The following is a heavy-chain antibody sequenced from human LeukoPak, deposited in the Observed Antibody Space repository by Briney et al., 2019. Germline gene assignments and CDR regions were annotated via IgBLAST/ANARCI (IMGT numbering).Heavy chain of an antibody. CDR2: ISSSSYI. D-gene: IGHD3-22*01. CDR3: ARESYYYDSSGYYYSFDY. CDR1: GFTFSSYS. V-gene: IGHV3-21*01. Sequence: GGSLRLSSAASGFTFSSYSMNWVRQAPGKGLEWVSSISSSSYIYSADSVKGRFTISRDNAKDSLYVQMNRLRAEDTAVYYCARESYYYDSSGYYYSFDYWGQGTLVTVSS. J-gene: IGHJ4*02.